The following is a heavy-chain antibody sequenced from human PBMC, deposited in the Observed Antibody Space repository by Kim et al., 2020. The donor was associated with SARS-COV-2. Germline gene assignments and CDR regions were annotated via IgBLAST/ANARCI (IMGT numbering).Heavy chain of an antibody. CDR2: IYPGDSDT. Sequence: GESLKISCKGSGYSFTSYWIGWVRQMPGKGLEWMGIIYPGDSDTRYSPSFQGQVTISADKSISTAYLQWSSLKASDTAMYYCARRSRSPQVGGAKSKNWYFDLWGRGTLVTVSS. CDR1: GYSFTSYW. V-gene: IGHV5-51*01. CDR3: ARRSRSPQVGGAKSKNWYFDL. D-gene: IGHD3-16*01. J-gene: IGHJ2*01.